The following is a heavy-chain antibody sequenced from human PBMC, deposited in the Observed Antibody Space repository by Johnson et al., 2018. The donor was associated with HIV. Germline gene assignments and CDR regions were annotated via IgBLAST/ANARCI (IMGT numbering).Heavy chain of an antibody. J-gene: IGHJ3*02. Sequence: VQLVESGGVVVQPGGSLRLSCAASGFTFDDYAMHWVRQAPGKGLEWVSLISWDGDSTYYADSLKGRFTISRDNSKNSLYLQMNSLRAEDTALYYCAKDISPVTSGSFQLDAFDIWGQGTVVTVSS. V-gene: IGHV3-43D*03. CDR2: ISWDGDST. CDR1: GFTFDDYA. D-gene: IGHD1-26*01. CDR3: AKDISPVTSGSFQLDAFDI.